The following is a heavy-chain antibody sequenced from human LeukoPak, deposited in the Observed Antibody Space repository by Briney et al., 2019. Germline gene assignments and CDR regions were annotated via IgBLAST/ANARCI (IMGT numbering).Heavy chain of an antibody. CDR1: GFTFYMYA. CDR3: AKDRPNFHENSGHYYRRDGDS. V-gene: IGHV3-23*01. D-gene: IGHD3-22*01. Sequence: GGSLRLSCQASGFTFYMYAMSWVRQAPGKGLEWVASMCGTAGCTFYPDSVKGRFTISRDNSKNVLYLRMNSLTAEDTAIYYCAKDRPNFHENSGHYYRRDGDSWSQGTLVTVSS. J-gene: IGHJ5*01. CDR2: MCGTAGCT.